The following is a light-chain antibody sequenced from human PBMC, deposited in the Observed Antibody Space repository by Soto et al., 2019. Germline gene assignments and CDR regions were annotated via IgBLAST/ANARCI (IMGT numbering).Light chain of an antibody. CDR2: WAS. Sequence: DIVMTQSPDSLAVSLGERATINCKSSQSVLYSSNKKNSLAWYQHQSGQSPKVLIYWASTRESGVPDRFSGSGCGTDFTLTISSLQAEDAAVYYCQQSYSTPRTFGQGTKVDIK. CDR1: QSVLYSSNKKNS. V-gene: IGKV4-1*01. J-gene: IGKJ1*01. CDR3: QQSYSTPRT.